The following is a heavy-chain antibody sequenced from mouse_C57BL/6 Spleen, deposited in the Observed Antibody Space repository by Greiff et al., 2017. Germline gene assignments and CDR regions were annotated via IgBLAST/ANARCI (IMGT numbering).Heavy chain of an antibody. Sequence: QVQLQQPGAELVRPGTSVKLSCKASGYTFTSYWMHWVKQRPGQGLEWIGVIDPSDSYTNYNQKFKGKATLTVDKSSSTAYMQLSSLTSEESAVYYCARNYYGSSYDFDYWGQGTTLTVSS. CDR1: GYTFTSYW. CDR3: ARNYYGSSYDFDY. CDR2: IDPSDSYT. J-gene: IGHJ2*01. V-gene: IGHV1-59*01. D-gene: IGHD1-1*01.